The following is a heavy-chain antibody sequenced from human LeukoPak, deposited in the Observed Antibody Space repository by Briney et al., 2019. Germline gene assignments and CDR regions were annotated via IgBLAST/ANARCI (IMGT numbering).Heavy chain of an antibody. V-gene: IGHV3-21*01. Sequence: GGSLRLSCAASGFTFSDYSMNWVRQAPGKGLEWVSSISRRSRHVYYAGSVQGRFTISRDNAENSLYLQMNSLRAEDMAVYFCVRDLMGSGSTTAYLHHWGQGTLVTVSS. D-gene: IGHD1-1*01. CDR1: GFTFSDYS. J-gene: IGHJ1*01. CDR3: VRDLMGSGSTTAYLHH. CDR2: ISRRSRHV.